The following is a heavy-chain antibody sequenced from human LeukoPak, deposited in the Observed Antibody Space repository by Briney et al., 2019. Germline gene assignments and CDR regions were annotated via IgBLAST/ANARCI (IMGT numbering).Heavy chain of an antibody. CDR2: INPSGGST. J-gene: IGHJ4*02. CDR3: ARERNLRFLEWSLDY. D-gene: IGHD3-3*01. Sequence: GASVKVSCKASGYTFTSYYMHWVRQAPGQGLEWMGIINPSGGSTSYAQKFQGRVTMTRDTSTSTVYMELSSLRSEDTAVYYCARERNLRFLEWSLDYWGQGTLVIVSA. V-gene: IGHV1-46*03. CDR1: GYTFTSYY.